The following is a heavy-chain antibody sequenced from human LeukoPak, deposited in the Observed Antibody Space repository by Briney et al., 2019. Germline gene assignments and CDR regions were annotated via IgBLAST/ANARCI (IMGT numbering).Heavy chain of an antibody. CDR3: ARIREQQLLHAFDI. V-gene: IGHV1-18*01. D-gene: IGHD6-13*01. Sequence: GASVKVSCKASGYTFTSYGFSWVRQAPGQGLEWMGWISAYDGSTNYAQELQGRVTMTTDTSTSTVYMELSSLRSDDTAVYYCARIREQQLLHAFDIWGQGTMVTVSS. J-gene: IGHJ3*02. CDR1: GYTFTSYG. CDR2: ISAYDGST.